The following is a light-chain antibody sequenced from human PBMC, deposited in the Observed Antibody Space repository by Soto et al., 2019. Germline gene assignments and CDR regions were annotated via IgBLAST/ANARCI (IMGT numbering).Light chain of an antibody. CDR1: QDIDKY. CDR3: QQYDSLPIT. J-gene: IGKJ5*01. Sequence: DIQMTQSPSSLSTSVGDSITITWQASQDIDKYLYWYQQKPGKAPKLLIYDASTLDTRVPSRFSGSRSGTRFTLTISSLQPEDIATYYCQQYDSLPITFGQGTRLEIK. V-gene: IGKV1-33*01. CDR2: DAS.